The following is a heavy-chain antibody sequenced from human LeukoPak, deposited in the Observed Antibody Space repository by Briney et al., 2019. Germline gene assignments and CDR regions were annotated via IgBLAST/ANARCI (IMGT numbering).Heavy chain of an antibody. D-gene: IGHD3-22*01. Sequence: GGSLRLSCAASGSTFSSYGMHWVRQAPGKGLEWVAVIWYDGSNKYYADSVKGRFTISRDIPKNTLYLQMNSLRAEDTAVYYCAKERGGDSSGYDYWGQGTLVTVSP. CDR1: GSTFSSYG. V-gene: IGHV3-33*06. J-gene: IGHJ4*02. CDR2: IWYDGSNK. CDR3: AKERGGDSSGYDY.